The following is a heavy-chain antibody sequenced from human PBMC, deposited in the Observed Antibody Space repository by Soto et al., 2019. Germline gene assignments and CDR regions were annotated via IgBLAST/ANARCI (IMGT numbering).Heavy chain of an antibody. CDR3: AKRGYDFWSGYSPAYYYYYMDV. V-gene: IGHV3-23*01. CDR2: ISGSGGST. D-gene: IGHD3-3*01. J-gene: IGHJ6*03. Sequence: GGSLRLSCAASGFTFSSYAMSWVRQAPGKGLEWVSAISGSGGSTYYADSVKGRFTIPRDNSKNTLYLQMNSLRAEGPAVYYCAKRGYDFWSGYSPAYYYYYMDVWGKGTTVTVSS. CDR1: GFTFSSYA.